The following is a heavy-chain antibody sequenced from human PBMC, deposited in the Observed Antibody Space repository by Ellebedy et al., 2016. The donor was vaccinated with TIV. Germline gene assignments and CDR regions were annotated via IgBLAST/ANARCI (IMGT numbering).Heavy chain of an antibody. CDR1: GFSFSSYW. D-gene: IGHD3-3*01. Sequence: PGGSLRLSCAASGFSFSSYWMSWVRQAPGKGLEWVANIKEDGTENDYVDSVRGRFTISRDNAKNSLYLRMNSLRVEDTAVYYCARVTTIFGVVISFDYWGQGTLVTVSS. CDR2: IKEDGTEN. CDR3: ARVTTIFGVVISFDY. V-gene: IGHV3-7*03. J-gene: IGHJ4*02.